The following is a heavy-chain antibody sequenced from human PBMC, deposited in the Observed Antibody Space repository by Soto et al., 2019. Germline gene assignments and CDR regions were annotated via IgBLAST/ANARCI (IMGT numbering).Heavy chain of an antibody. D-gene: IGHD3-3*01. CDR2: IYYSGST. CDR1: GGSIGSYH. V-gene: IGHV4-59*12. Sequence: PSETLSLTCTVSGGSIGSYHWSWIRQPPGKGLEWIGYIYYSGSTNYNPSLKSRVTISLDTSKKQFSLKLSSVTAADTAVYYCARENAIWYGMDVWGQGTTVTVSS. CDR3: ARENAIWYGMDV. J-gene: IGHJ6*02.